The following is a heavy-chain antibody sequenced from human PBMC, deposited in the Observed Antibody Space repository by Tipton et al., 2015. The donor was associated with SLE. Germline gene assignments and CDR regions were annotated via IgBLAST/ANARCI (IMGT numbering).Heavy chain of an antibody. Sequence: LRLSCTVSGGSISSYYLSWVRQPAGKGLEWVGRIDISGSTYYNPSLKSRVTISVDTSKNQFSLKLSSVTAADTAVYYCARLQWNFSYWGQGTLVTVSS. CDR1: GGSISSYY. J-gene: IGHJ4*02. CDR2: IDISGST. CDR3: ARLQWNFSY. V-gene: IGHV4-4*07. D-gene: IGHD1-7*01.